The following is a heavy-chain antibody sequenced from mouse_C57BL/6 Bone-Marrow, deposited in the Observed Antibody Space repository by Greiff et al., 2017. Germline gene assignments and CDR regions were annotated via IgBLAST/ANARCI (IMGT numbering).Heavy chain of an antibody. Sequence: EVQLQQSGPELVKPGASVKISCKASGYTFTDYYMNWVKQSHGKSLEWIGDINPNNGGTSYNQKFKGKATLTVDKSSSTAYMELRSLTSEDSAVXYCARLGSYYYAMDYWGQGTSVTVSS. CDR3: ARLGSYYYAMDY. V-gene: IGHV1-26*01. J-gene: IGHJ4*01. D-gene: IGHD3-1*01. CDR2: INPNNGGT. CDR1: GYTFTDYY.